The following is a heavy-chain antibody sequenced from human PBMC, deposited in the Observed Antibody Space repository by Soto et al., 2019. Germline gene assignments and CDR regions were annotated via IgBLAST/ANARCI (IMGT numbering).Heavy chain of an antibody. V-gene: IGHV1-46*01. J-gene: IGHJ6*02. D-gene: IGHD6-6*01. CDR3: ARDSSGYGMDV. CDR1: GYTFTSYY. CDR2: INPSGGST. Sequence: QVQLVQSGAEVKKPGASVKVSCKASGYTFTSYYMHWVLQAPGQGLEWMGIINPSGGSTSYAQKFQGRVTMTRDTSTSTVYMELSSLRSEDTAVYYCARDSSGYGMDVWGQGTTVTVSS.